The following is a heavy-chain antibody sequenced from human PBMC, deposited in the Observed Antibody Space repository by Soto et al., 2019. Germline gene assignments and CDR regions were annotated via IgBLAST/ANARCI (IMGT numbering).Heavy chain of an antibody. CDR2: IYHSGST. V-gene: IGHV4-30-2*01. D-gene: IGHD3-10*01. Sequence: QLQLQESGSGLVKPSQTLSLTCAVSGGCISSGGYSWSWIRQPPGKGLECIGYIYHSGSTYYNPSLKSRVTISVDRSKNQFSLKLSSVTAADTAVYYCASRPPYYYGSGSYGFDPWGQGTLVTVSS. CDR3: ASRPPYYYGSGSYGFDP. CDR1: GGCISSGGYS. J-gene: IGHJ5*02.